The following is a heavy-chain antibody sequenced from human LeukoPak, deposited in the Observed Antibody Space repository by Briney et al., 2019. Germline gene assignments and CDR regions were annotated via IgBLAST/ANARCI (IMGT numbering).Heavy chain of an antibody. CDR2: ISYDGSNK. CDR1: GFTFSSYA. CDR3: ARDPLPSSSWYDY. D-gene: IGHD6-13*01. Sequence: GRSLRLSCAASGFTFSSYAMHWVRQAPGKGLEWVAVISYDGSNKYYADSVKGRFTISRDNSKNTLYLQMNSLRAEDTAVHYCARDPLPSSSWYDYWGPGTLVTVSS. J-gene: IGHJ4*02. V-gene: IGHV3-30*04.